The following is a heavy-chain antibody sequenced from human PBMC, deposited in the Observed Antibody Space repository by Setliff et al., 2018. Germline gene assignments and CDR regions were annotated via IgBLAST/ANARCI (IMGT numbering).Heavy chain of an antibody. D-gene: IGHD5-12*01. CDR2: IHSGGSST. CDR1: GFTFSNYA. J-gene: IGHJ4*02. CDR3: ARGIGTLDISRYSDY. Sequence: PGGSLRLSCAASGFTFSNYAMSWVRQAPGKGLEWVSIIHSGGSSTYYADSVKGRFTISRDSAKNSVYLQMNSLRAEDTAVYYCARGIGTLDISRYSDYWGQGTLVTVSS. V-gene: IGHV3-23*03.